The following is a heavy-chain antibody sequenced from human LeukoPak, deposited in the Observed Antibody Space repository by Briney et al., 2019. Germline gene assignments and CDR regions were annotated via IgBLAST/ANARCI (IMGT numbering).Heavy chain of an antibody. CDR2: ISGSVGST. D-gene: IGHD3-22*01. V-gene: IGHV3-23*01. CDR3: AKDSSGYYRAFDY. J-gene: IGHJ4*02. CDR1: GFTFSDYV. Sequence: GGSLRLSCAASGFTFSDYVMSWVRQAPGKGLEWVSAISGSVGSTYYADSVKGRFTISRDSSKSTLYLQMNSLRAEDTAVYYCAKDSSGYYRAFDYWGQGTLVTVSS.